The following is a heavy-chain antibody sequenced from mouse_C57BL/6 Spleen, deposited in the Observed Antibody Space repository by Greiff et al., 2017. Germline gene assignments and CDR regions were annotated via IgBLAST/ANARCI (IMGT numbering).Heavy chain of an antibody. Sequence: QVQLQQPGADLVMPGASVKLSCKASGYTFTSYWMHWVKQRPGQGLEWIGEIDPTDSYTNYNQKFKGKSTLTVAKSSSPAYLQLRRLTPEDSAVYSCARKGITTRSRYFDVWGAGTTVTVSS. CDR3: ARKGITTRSRYFDV. D-gene: IGHD1-2*01. V-gene: IGHV1-69*01. CDR2: IDPTDSYT. J-gene: IGHJ1*01. CDR1: GYTFTSYW.